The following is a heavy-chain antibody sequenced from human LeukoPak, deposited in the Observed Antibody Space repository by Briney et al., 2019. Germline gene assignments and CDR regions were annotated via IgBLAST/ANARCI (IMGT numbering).Heavy chain of an antibody. Sequence: PGGSLRLSCAASGFTFRSYWMHWVRQAPGKGLVWVSRINSDGNITTYADSVKGRFTISSDNAKNTLYLQMHSLRAEETAVYYCVREYTSSSGRAFDYWGQGTLVTVSS. J-gene: IGHJ4*02. CDR2: INSDGNIT. V-gene: IGHV3-74*01. CDR1: GFTFRSYW. D-gene: IGHD6-6*01. CDR3: VREYTSSSGRAFDY.